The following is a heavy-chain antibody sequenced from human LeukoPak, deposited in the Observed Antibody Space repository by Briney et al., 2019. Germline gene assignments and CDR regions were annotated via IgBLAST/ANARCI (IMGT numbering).Heavy chain of an antibody. CDR3: ARGGGTNFGVITD. D-gene: IGHD3-3*01. Sequence: ASVKVSCKTSGYTFNDYYMHWVRQAPGQGLEWIGWINPKSGDTNYAQHFQGRVTMTRVTSTNTGYMDLSRLKSDDTAVYHCARGGGTNFGVITDWGQGALVTVSS. V-gene: IGHV1-2*02. CDR2: INPKSGDT. CDR1: GYTFNDYY. J-gene: IGHJ4*02.